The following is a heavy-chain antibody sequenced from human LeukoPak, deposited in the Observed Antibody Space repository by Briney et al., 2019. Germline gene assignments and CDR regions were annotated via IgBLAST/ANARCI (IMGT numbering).Heavy chain of an antibody. Sequence: ASVKVSCKASGYTFTGYYMHWVRQAPGQGLEWMGWINPNSGGTNYAQKFQGRVTMTRDTSISTAYMELSRLRSDDTAVYYCARAAYDILTGYYSEAWLDPWGQGTLVTVSS. V-gene: IGHV1-2*02. CDR2: INPNSGGT. J-gene: IGHJ5*02. CDR1: GYTFTGYY. CDR3: ARAAYDILTGYYSEAWLDP. D-gene: IGHD3-9*01.